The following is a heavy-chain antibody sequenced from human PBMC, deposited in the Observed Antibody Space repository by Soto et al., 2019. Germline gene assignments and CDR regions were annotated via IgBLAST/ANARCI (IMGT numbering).Heavy chain of an antibody. CDR3: ARGDADPSKYYYYMDV. Sequence: QVQLVQSGAEVKKPGASVKVSCKASGYTFTSYDINWVRQATGHGLEWMGWMNPNNVNTGYAQKFQGRVTMTKNTSMSTAYMELSNLRSEDTAGYYCARGDADPSKYYYYMDVWGKGTTVTVSS. J-gene: IGHJ6*03. CDR2: MNPNNVNT. D-gene: IGHD2-8*01. V-gene: IGHV1-8*01. CDR1: GYTFTSYD.